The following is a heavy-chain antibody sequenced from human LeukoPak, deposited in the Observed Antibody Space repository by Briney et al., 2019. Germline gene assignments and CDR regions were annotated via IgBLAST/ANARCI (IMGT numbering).Heavy chain of an antibody. Sequence: SENLSLTCTVSGGSISSHYWTWIRQPPGKGLEFIGYIYYTGNTNYNPSLRSRVTISLDTSKNQISLQLSSVTAADSAVYYCARADSANYYDSGNYFNYYYMDVWGKGTTVTVSS. J-gene: IGHJ6*03. CDR3: ARADSANYYDSGNYFNYYYMDV. D-gene: IGHD3-10*01. CDR1: GGSISSHY. CDR2: IYYTGNT. V-gene: IGHV4-59*11.